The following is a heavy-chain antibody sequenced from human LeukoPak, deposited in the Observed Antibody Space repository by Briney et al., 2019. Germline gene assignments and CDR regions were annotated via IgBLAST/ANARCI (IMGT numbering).Heavy chain of an antibody. CDR2: INPKSGAT. V-gene: IGHV1-2*02. D-gene: IGHD5-18*01. Sequence: ASVRVSCKSSGYSFSDFHIHWVRQAPGQGLEWMGWINPKSGATTYAERFRGRVTITRDTSLNTVYLELASLYSDDTAVFYCARDYSDGHNRRDAFDLWGQGTTLIVSS. CDR1: GYSFSDFH. J-gene: IGHJ3*01. CDR3: ARDYSDGHNRRDAFDL.